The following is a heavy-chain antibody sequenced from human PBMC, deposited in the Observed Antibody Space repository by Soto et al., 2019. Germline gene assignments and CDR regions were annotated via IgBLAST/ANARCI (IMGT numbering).Heavy chain of an antibody. CDR3: ASSLLTPFDY. D-gene: IGHD7-27*01. V-gene: IGHV3-74*01. CDR2: INSDGSSK. Sequence: EVQLVESGGGLVQPGGSLRLSCAASGFTVSSYWMHWVRQAPGKGLVWVSRINSDGSSKSDADAVKGRFTSSRDNAKNTLYLQLNSLRDEDTAVYDCASSLLTPFDYWGKGTLVTVS. CDR1: GFTVSSYW. J-gene: IGHJ4*02.